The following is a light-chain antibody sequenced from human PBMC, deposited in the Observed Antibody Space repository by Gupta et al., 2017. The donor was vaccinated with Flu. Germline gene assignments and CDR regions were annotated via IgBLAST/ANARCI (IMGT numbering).Light chain of an antibody. CDR1: QSVSSN. CDR3: QQYNNWPLT. Sequence: EIVMTQSPATLSVSPGERATLSCRASQSVSSNLAWYQQKPGQAPRLLIYGASTRATGIPASFSGDGSGTEFTLTISSLQCEDFAIYYCQQYNNWPLTFGGGTKVEIK. J-gene: IGKJ4*01. CDR2: GAS. V-gene: IGKV3-15*01.